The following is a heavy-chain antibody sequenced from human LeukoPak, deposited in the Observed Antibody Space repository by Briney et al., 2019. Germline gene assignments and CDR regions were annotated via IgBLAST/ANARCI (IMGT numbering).Heavy chain of an antibody. CDR2: IYSGGST. D-gene: IGHD3-22*01. CDR1: GFIVSSNY. J-gene: IGHJ4*02. V-gene: IGHV3-53*01. CDR3: ARYYCDSSGYPYYFDY. Sequence: PGGSLRLSCAASGFIVSSNYMSWVRQAPGKGLEWVSVIYSGGSTYYADSVKGRFTISRDNSKNTVYLQMNSLRAEDTAMYYCARYYCDSSGYPYYFDYWGQGTLVIVSS.